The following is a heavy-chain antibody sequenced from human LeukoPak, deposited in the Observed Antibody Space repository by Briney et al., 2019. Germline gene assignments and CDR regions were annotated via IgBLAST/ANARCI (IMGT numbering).Heavy chain of an antibody. Sequence: WASVKVSCKASGGTFSSYAISWVRQAPGQGLEWMGGIIPIFGTANYAQKFQGRVTITADESTSTAYMELSSLRSEDTAVYYCASDILTGLGPLNYYYMDVWGKGTTVTVSS. CDR3: ASDILTGLGPLNYYYMDV. CDR1: GGTFSSYA. V-gene: IGHV1-69*13. CDR2: IIPIFGTA. J-gene: IGHJ6*03. D-gene: IGHD3-9*01.